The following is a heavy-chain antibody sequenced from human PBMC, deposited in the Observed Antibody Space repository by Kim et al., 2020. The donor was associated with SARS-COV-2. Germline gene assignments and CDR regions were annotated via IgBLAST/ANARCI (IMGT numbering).Heavy chain of an antibody. Sequence: TPPLKSRVTISVDKSKNQFSLKLSSVTAADTAVYYCARDYCSSTSCHIDYWGQGTLVTVSS. D-gene: IGHD2-2*01. CDR3: ARDYCSSTSCHIDY. J-gene: IGHJ4*02. V-gene: IGHV4-4*02.